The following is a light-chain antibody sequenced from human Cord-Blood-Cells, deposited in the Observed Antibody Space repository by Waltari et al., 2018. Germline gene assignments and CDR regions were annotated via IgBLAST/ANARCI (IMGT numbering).Light chain of an antibody. CDR1: QSVLYSSNNKDY. Sequence: DIVMTQSPDSLAVSLGERATINCKSSQSVLYSSNNKDYLPWYQLKPGQPPKLLIYWASTRESGVPDRFSGSESGTDFTLTISSLQAEDVAVYYCQQYYSTPHTFGQGTKLEIK. V-gene: IGKV4-1*01. CDR3: QQYYSTPHT. J-gene: IGKJ2*01. CDR2: WAS.